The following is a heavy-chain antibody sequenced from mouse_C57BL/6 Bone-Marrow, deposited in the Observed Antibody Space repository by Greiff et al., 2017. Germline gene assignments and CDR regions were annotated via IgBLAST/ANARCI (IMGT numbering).Heavy chain of an antibody. Sequence: QVQLKESGAELVRPGTSVKMSCKASGYTFTNYWIGWAKQRPGHGLEWIGDIYPGGGYTNYNEKFKGKATLTADKSSSTAYMQFSSLTSEDSAIFYCASSDYSSYYYAMDYWGQGTSVTVSS. CDR3: ASSDYSSYYYAMDY. D-gene: IGHD2-5*01. CDR1: GYTFTNYW. J-gene: IGHJ4*01. CDR2: IYPGGGYT. V-gene: IGHV1-63*01.